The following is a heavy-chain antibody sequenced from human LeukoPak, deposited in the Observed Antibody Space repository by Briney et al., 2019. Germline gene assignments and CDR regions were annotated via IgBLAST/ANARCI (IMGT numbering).Heavy chain of an antibody. CDR2: ITSSSSYI. V-gene: IGHV3-21*01. CDR3: ARDPYSGSYGDYYYYYMDV. CDR1: GFTFSASD. D-gene: IGHD1-26*01. J-gene: IGHJ6*03. Sequence: GGSLRLSCAASGFTFSASDMNWVRQTPGKGLEWVSSITSSSSYIYYADSVKGRFTISRDNAKNSLYLQMNSLRDEDTAVYYCARDPYSGSYGDYYYYYMDVWGKGTTVTISS.